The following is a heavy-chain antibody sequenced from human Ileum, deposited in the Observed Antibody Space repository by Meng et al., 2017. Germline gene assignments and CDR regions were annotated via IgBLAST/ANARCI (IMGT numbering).Heavy chain of an antibody. CDR3: ARDKGTTSCDN. CDR1: GIPFSRSG. Sequence: GESLKISCAASGIPFSRSGMHWVRQGPGKGLEWMTFISSDGSQKYYVDSVRGRFTVSRDNSKNTLYLQMDSLRAEDTAVYYCARDKGTTSCDNWGQGTRVTVSS. J-gene: IGHJ4*02. D-gene: IGHD1-26*01. V-gene: IGHV3-33*05. CDR2: ISSDGSQK.